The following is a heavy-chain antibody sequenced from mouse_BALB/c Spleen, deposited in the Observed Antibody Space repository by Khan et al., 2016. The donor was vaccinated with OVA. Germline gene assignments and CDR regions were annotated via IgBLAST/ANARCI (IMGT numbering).Heavy chain of an antibody. Sequence: EVQLQESGPGLVKPSQSLSLTCPVTGYSITSDYAWNWIRQFPGNRLEWMGYINSSGSTSKKPSLKSRMSISRDTSKNQIFLQLNSVTTEDTATYYCVRGRSYWGQGTLVTVSA. CDR1: GYSITSDYA. CDR3: VRGRSY. J-gene: IGHJ3*01. V-gene: IGHV3-2*02. CDR2: INSSGST.